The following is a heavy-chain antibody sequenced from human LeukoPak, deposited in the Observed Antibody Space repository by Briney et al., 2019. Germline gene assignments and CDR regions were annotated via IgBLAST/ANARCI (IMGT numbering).Heavy chain of an antibody. CDR2: IYWDDDK. V-gene: IGHV2-5*02. J-gene: IGHJ4*02. D-gene: IGHD5-18*01. CDR1: GSSLSTNGVG. CDR3: AHEAAGGDTAMAFDY. Sequence: SGPTLVKPTQTLTLTCTFSGSSLSTNGVGVGWIRQPPGKALEWLALIYWDDDKRYSPSLKSRLTITKDTSKNQVVLTMTNMDPVDTATYYCAHEAAGGDTAMAFDYWGRGTLVTVSS.